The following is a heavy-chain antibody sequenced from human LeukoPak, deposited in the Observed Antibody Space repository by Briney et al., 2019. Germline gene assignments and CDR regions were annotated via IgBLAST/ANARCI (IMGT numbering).Heavy chain of an antibody. Sequence: KPSETLSLTCAVYGGSFSGYYWSWIRQPPGKGLEWIGEINHSGSTNYNPSLKSRVTISVDTSKNQFSLKLSSVTAADTAVYYCARPTGTLDAFDIWGQGTMVTVSS. J-gene: IGHJ3*02. V-gene: IGHV4-34*01. CDR1: GGSFSGYY. D-gene: IGHD1-1*01. CDR3: ARPTGTLDAFDI. CDR2: INHSGST.